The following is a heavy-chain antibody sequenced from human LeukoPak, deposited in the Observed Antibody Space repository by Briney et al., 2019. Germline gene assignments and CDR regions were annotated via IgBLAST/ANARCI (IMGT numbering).Heavy chain of an antibody. CDR1: GYSFSSYW. V-gene: IGHV5-51*01. Sequence: GESLKISCKGSGYSFSSYWIGCARQMPGKGLEWMGIIYPGDSDTRYSPSFQGHVPISADKSISTAYLQWSSLKASDTAMYYCARGDGYYFDLWGRGTLVTVSS. CDR3: ARGDGYYFDL. J-gene: IGHJ2*01. D-gene: IGHD5-24*01. CDR2: IYPGDSDT.